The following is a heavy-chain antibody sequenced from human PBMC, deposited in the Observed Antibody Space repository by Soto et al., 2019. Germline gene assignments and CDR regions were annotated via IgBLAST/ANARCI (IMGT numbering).Heavy chain of an antibody. J-gene: IGHJ5*02. V-gene: IGHV3-21*01. CDR2: ISSRNNDM. D-gene: IGHD2-21*01. Sequence: EVQLVESGGGLVKPGGSLRLSCAASGFTFSSYSMNWVRQAPGKGLEWVSTISSRNNDMYYVDSVKGRFTISRDNARNSVYLQMNSLRADDPAVSYCARDVNGGFCGAWGQGTLVTVSS. CDR1: GFTFSSYS. CDR3: ARDVNGGFCGA.